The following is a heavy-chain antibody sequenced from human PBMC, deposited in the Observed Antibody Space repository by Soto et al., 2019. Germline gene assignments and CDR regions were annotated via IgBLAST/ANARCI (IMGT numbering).Heavy chain of an antibody. CDR3: AYSRYTGSGVDY. Sequence: QITLKESGPTLVKPTQHLTLTCTFSGFSLSTSGVGVGWIRQPPGKALEWLALIYWDDDKRYSPSLKSRLTITKDTSKNQVVLTMTNMDPVDTATYYCAYSRYTGSGVDYWGQGTLVTVSS. D-gene: IGHD3-10*01. J-gene: IGHJ4*02. CDR2: IYWDDDK. CDR1: GFSLSTSGVG. V-gene: IGHV2-5*02.